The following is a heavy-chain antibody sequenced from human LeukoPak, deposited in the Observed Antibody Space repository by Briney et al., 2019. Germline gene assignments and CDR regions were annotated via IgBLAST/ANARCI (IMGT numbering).Heavy chain of an antibody. CDR2: ISGSGGST. CDR1: GFTFSSYA. Sequence: GGSLRLSCAASGFTFSSYAMSWVRQAPGKGLEWVSAISGSGGSTYYADSVKGRFTISRDNAKNSLYLQMNSLRAEDTAVYYCARTAVADYDYFDYWGQGTLVTVSS. D-gene: IGHD6-19*01. CDR3: ARTAVADYDYFDY. J-gene: IGHJ4*02. V-gene: IGHV3-23*01.